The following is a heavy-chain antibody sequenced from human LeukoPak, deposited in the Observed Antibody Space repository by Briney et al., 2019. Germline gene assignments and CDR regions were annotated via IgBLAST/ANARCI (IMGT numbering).Heavy chain of an antibody. D-gene: IGHD3-10*01. V-gene: IGHV3-23*01. J-gene: IGHJ6*03. Sequence: PGGSLRLSCAASGFTFSSYAMSWVSQAPGKGLEWVSAISGSGGSTYYADSVKGRFTIPRDNSKNTLYLQMNSLRAEDTAVYYCAKDLGSGSYYNHDYYYYYYMDVWGKGTTVTVSS. CDR3: AKDLGSGSYYNHDYYYYYYMDV. CDR1: GFTFSSYA. CDR2: ISGSGGST.